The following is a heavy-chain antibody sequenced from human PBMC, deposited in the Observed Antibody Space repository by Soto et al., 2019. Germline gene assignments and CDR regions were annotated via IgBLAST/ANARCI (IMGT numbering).Heavy chain of an antibody. D-gene: IGHD3-22*01. CDR3: ARSFNYYDSSGYYSNWFDP. CDR1: GGSISSSNW. Sequence: SETLSLTCAVSGGSISSSNWWSWVRQPPGKGLEWIGEIYHSGSTNYNPSLKSRVTISVDKSKNQFSLKLSSVTAADTAVYYCARSFNYYDSSGYYSNWFDPWGQGTLVTVSS. CDR2: IYHSGST. V-gene: IGHV4-4*02. J-gene: IGHJ5*02.